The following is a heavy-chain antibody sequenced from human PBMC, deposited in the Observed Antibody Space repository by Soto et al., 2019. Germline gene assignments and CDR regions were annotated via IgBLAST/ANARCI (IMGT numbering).Heavy chain of an antibody. CDR3: ARDRSSGWSLDY. J-gene: IGHJ4*02. Sequence: GGSLRLSCAASGFTFSSYAMSWVRQAPGKGLEWVSAISGSGGSTYYADSVKGRFTISRDNSKNTLYLQMNSLRAEDTAVYYCARDRSSGWSLDYWGQGTLVTVSS. V-gene: IGHV3-23*01. D-gene: IGHD6-19*01. CDR2: ISGSGGST. CDR1: GFTFSSYA.